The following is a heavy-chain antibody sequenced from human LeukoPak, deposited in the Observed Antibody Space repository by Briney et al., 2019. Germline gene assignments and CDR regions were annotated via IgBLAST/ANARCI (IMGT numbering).Heavy chain of an antibody. CDR2: ISSSGGTI. J-gene: IGHJ4*02. D-gene: IGHD6-19*01. CDR3: ARVIGRYSSGWCTGLGY. Sequence: PGGSLRLSCAASGFTFSDYYMSWIRQAPGKGLEWVSYISSSGGTIYYADSVKGRFTISRDNAKNSLYLQMNSLRAEDTAVYYCARVIGRYSSGWCTGLGYWGQGTLVTVSS. CDR1: GFTFSDYY. V-gene: IGHV3-11*04.